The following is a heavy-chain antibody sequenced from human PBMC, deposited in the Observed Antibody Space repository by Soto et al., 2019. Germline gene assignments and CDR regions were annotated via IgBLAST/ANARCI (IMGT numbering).Heavy chain of an antibody. D-gene: IGHD2-15*01. V-gene: IGHV4-31*03. CDR1: GGSISSGGYY. CDR3: ARELNCSGGSCYSYYYYYGMDV. J-gene: IGHJ6*02. CDR2: IYYSGST. Sequence: ASETLSLTCTVSGGSISSGGYYWSWIRQHPGKGLEWIGYIYYSGSTYYNPSLKSRVTISVDTSKNQFSLKLSSVTAADTAVYYCARELNCSGGSCYSYYYYYGMDVWGQGTTVTVSS.